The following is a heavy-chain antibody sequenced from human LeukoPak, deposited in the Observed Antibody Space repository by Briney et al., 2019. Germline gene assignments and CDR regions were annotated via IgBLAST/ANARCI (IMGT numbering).Heavy chain of an antibody. CDR2: ISSSGSTI. D-gene: IGHD6-19*01. J-gene: IGHJ4*02. CDR1: GFTFSDYY. V-gene: IGHV3-11*01. Sequence: PGGSLRLSCAASGFTFSDYYMSWIRQAPGKGLEWVSYISSSGSTIYYADSVKGRFTISRDNSRNTLYLQMNSLRVEDTAVYYCAKGGSGWYPGFDYWGQGILVTVSS. CDR3: AKGGSGWYPGFDY.